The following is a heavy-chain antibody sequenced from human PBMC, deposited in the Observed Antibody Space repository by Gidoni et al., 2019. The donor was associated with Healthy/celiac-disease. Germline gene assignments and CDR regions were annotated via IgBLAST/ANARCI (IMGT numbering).Heavy chain of an antibody. CDR2: IYYSGST. Sequence: HLQLQESGPGLVQPSETLSLTCTVSGGSISSSSYYWGWIRQPPGTGLEWIGRIYYSGSTYYNPSLKSRVTISVDTSKNQFSLKLSSVTAADTAVYYCARPGEYSSSWQKGYYYYGMDVWGQGTTVTVSS. CDR1: GGSISSSSYY. V-gene: IGHV4-39*01. D-gene: IGHD6-13*01. CDR3: ARPGEYSSSWQKGYYYYGMDV. J-gene: IGHJ6*02.